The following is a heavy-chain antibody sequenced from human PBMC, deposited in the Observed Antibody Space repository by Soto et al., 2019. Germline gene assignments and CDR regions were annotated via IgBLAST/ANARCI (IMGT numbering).Heavy chain of an antibody. CDR2: ISGSGGST. CDR3: AKRESSCGGDCKSHDSRY. CDR1: GFTFSSYA. Sequence: GGSLRLSCAASGFTFSSYAMSWVRQAPGKGLEWVSAISGSGGSTYYADSVKGRFTISRDNSKNTLYLQMNSLRAEDTAVYYCAKRESSCGGDCKSHDSRYWGQGTLVTVSS. D-gene: IGHD2-21*01. V-gene: IGHV3-23*01. J-gene: IGHJ4*02.